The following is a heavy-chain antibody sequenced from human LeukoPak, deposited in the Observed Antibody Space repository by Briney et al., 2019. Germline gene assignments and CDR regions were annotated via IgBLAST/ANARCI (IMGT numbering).Heavy chain of an antibody. CDR1: GLTFSSYT. Sequence: GSLRLSCAASGLTFSSYTMNWVRQAPGKGLEWIGEINHSGSTNYNPSLKSRVTISADTPKNQFSLKLSSVTAADAAVYYCARGPYYDFWSGYYTGRTGLRYNWFDPWGQGTLVTVSS. CDR2: INHSGST. V-gene: IGHV4-34*01. CDR3: ARGPYYDFWSGYYTGRTGLRYNWFDP. J-gene: IGHJ5*02. D-gene: IGHD3-3*01.